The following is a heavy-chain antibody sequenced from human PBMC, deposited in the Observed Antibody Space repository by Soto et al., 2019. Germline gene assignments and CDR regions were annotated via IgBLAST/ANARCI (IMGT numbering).Heavy chain of an antibody. J-gene: IGHJ4*01. CDR2: IKSKTDGGTT. CDR1: GFTFSNAW. CDR3: ITIVIVRFDY. D-gene: IGHD3-22*01. V-gene: IGHV3-15*07. Sequence: PGGSLRLSCAASGFTFSNAWINWVRQAPGKGLEWVGRIKSKTDGGTTDFAAPVKGRFAISRDDSKKMVYLQMNSLKTEDTAVYYCITIVIVRFDYWGHGTLVTVSS.